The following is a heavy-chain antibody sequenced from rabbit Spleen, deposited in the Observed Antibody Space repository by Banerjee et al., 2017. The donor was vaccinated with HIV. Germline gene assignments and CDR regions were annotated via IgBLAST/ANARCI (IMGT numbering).Heavy chain of an antibody. CDR3: ARDSGTSFSSYGMDL. Sequence: QSLEESGGGLVKPGASLTLTCTASGFSFSSSYDMCWVRQAPGKGLEWIGCIYTGNGKTYYASWAKGRFTISKSSSTTVTLQMTSLTAADTATYFCARDSGTSFSSYGMDLWGPGTLVTVS. J-gene: IGHJ6*01. CDR1: GFSFSSSYD. V-gene: IGHV1S40*01. CDR2: IYTGNGKT. D-gene: IGHD8-1*01.